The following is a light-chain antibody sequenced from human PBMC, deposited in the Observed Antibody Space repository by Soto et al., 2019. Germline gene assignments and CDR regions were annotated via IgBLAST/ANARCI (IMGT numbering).Light chain of an antibody. Sequence: DIQVTQSAARLSASAGDRVTIACRASQRIXSGFVWYQQKPGNAPKVLXYDGSSFERGVPSRFSGSGSGTEFTLPISSLQPDDSANYYCQHYKTYSRTFGQGTKVDIK. V-gene: IGKV1-5*01. CDR1: QRIXSG. CDR2: DGS. CDR3: QHYKTYSRT. J-gene: IGKJ1*01.